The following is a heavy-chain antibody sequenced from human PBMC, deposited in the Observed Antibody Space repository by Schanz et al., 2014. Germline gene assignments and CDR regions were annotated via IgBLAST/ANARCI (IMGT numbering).Heavy chain of an antibody. CDR1: GYTFTRSG. CDR2: IGGSDGNT. D-gene: IGHD6-13*01. CDR3: VRDRGIAAPDTFDH. Sequence: QVQLVQSGGEVKTPGASVKVSCKASGYTFTRSGISWVRQAPGQGLEWMGWIGGSDGNTNFAQKVKGRVTMTTDTSTNTVYMELESLTSDDTAVYYCVRDRGIAAPDTFDHWGQGTLVTVSS. V-gene: IGHV1-18*01. J-gene: IGHJ4*02.